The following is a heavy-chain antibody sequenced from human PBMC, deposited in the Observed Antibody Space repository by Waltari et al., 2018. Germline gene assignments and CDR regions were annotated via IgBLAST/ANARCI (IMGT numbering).Heavy chain of an antibody. V-gene: IGHV1-18*01. J-gene: IGHJ5*02. CDR1: GYTFSNYG. CDR3: ARLYDASAYYNTYLDP. CDR2: IRGYDGNT. D-gene: IGHD3-22*01. Sequence: QAQLVQSGAEVRKPGASVKVSCKASGYTFSNYGIAWVGQAPGQGLEGMGWIRGYDGNTKYAREFEGRLTVTTDTSTNTAHMELRSLRSDDTAVYYCARLYDASAYYNTYLDPWGQGALVTVSS.